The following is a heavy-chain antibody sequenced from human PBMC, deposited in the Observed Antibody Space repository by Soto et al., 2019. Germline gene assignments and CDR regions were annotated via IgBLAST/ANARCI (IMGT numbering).Heavy chain of an antibody. CDR3: AKDLELRYFDWLSLFDY. CDR2: ISGSGGST. D-gene: IGHD3-9*01. CDR1: GFTLSSCA. J-gene: IGHJ4*02. Sequence: GGCLRLSCAPSGFTLSSCAIRWVRQAPIKQLEWVSAISGSGGSTYYADSEKGRFTISRDNSKNTLYLQMNSLRAEDTAVYYCAKDLELRYFDWLSLFDYWGQGTLVTVSS. V-gene: IGHV3-23*01.